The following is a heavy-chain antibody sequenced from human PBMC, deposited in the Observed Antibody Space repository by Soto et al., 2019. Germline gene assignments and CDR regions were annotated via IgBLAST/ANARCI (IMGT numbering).Heavy chain of an antibody. D-gene: IGHD3-22*01. CDR2: IMQDGSEK. CDR1: GFTFSGFW. CDR3: ARDSSNPHSYDSTAYYFFDY. V-gene: IGHV3-7*01. J-gene: IGHJ4*02. Sequence: GGSLRLSXAASGFTFSGFWMSWVRQAPGKGLEWVANIMQDGSEKYYVDSVKGRFTISRDNAKNTLYLQMNSLRAEDTAVYYCARDSSNPHSYDSTAYYFFDYWGQGALVTVSS.